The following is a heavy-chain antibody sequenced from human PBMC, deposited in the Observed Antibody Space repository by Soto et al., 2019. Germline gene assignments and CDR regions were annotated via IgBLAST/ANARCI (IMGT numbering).Heavy chain of an antibody. D-gene: IGHD6-13*01. CDR3: ARHGIAAASMYGMDV. CDR2: ISYDGSNK. CDR1: GFTFSSYG. Sequence: GGSLRLSCAASGFTFSSYGMHWVRQAPGKGLEWVAVISYDGSNKYYADSVKGRFTISRDNSKNTLYLQMNSLRAEDTAVYYCARHGIAAASMYGMDVWGQGTTVTVSS. J-gene: IGHJ6*02. V-gene: IGHV3-30*03.